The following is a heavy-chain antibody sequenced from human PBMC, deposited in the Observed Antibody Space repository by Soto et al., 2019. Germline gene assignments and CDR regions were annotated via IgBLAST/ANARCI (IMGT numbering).Heavy chain of an antibody. CDR2: IIPILGTA. J-gene: IGHJ4*02. V-gene: IGHV1-69*01. Sequence: QVQLVQSGAEVKKPGSSVKVSCKASGDTFSSYAISWVRQAPGQGLVWMGLIIPILGTAKHAQRLLGRVTITADESTRTVYMEPSSLRSEDTAVYYCARGAGIFGVVAVDFWGQGNLVTVSS. CDR1: GDTFSSYA. CDR3: ARGAGIFGVVAVDF. D-gene: IGHD3-3*01.